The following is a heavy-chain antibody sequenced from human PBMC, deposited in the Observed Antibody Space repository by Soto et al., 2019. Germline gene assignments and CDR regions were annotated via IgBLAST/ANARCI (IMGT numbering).Heavy chain of an antibody. J-gene: IGHJ6*02. CDR1: GGSFNRHT. V-gene: IGHV1-69*01. Sequence: QVQLVQSGAEVRKPGSSVRVSCKASGGSFNRHTISWVRQAPGQGLEWMGGIIPIFGTANYAQKFQGRVTITADESTSTAYMELSSLRSEDTAVYYCARGGCSGGSCYSELDYYYYGMDVWGQGTTVTVSS. CDR3: ARGGCSGGSCYSELDYYYYGMDV. CDR2: IIPIFGTA. D-gene: IGHD2-15*01.